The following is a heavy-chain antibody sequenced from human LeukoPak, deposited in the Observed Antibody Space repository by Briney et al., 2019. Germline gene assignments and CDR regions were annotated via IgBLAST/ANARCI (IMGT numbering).Heavy chain of an antibody. D-gene: IGHD3-10*01. CDR2: MNSNSGNT. CDR3: ARGPYHYYGSGTDFDY. CDR1: GYTFTSYD. Sequence: ASVKVSCKASGYTFTSYDINWVRQAPGQGLEWMGWMNSNSGNTGYAQKFQGRATMTRNTSISTAYMELSSLRSEQTAVYYCARGPYHYYGSGTDFDYWGQGTLVTVSS. V-gene: IGHV1-8*01. J-gene: IGHJ4*02.